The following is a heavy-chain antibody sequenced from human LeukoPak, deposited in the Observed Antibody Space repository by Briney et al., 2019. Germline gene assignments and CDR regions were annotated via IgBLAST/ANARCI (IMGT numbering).Heavy chain of an antibody. CDR1: GDSVSTINAA. CDR3: ARESHDTFDY. CDR2: TYYRSKWYN. Sequence: SQTLSLTCAISGDSVSTINAAWNWIRQSPSGGLEWLGRTYYRSKWYNDCAVSVKSRITINPDTSKNQFSLHLNSVTPEDTAVYYCARESHDTFDYWGQGALVPVSS. V-gene: IGHV6-1*01. D-gene: IGHD1-1*01. J-gene: IGHJ4*02.